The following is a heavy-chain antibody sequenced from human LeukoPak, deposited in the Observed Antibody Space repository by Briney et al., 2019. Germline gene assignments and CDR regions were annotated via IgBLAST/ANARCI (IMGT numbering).Heavy chain of an antibody. V-gene: IGHV3-74*01. CDR1: GFTFSSYW. CDR2: INSDGSST. J-gene: IGHJ6*03. CDR3: ARAANIDPKDSMVVKVYYYYYMDV. D-gene: IGHD4-23*01. Sequence: PGRSLRLSCAASGFTFSSYWMHWVRQAPGKGLVWVSRINSDGSSTSYADSVKGRFTISRDNAKNTLYLQMNSLRAEDTAVYYCARAANIDPKDSMVVKVYYYYYMDVWGKGTTVTVSS.